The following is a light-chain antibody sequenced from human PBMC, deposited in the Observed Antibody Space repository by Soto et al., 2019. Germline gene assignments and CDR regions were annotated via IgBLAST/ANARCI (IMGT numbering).Light chain of an antibody. CDR1: SSNIGAGYD. Sequence: QSVLTQPPSVSGAPGQRVTISCTGSSSNIGAGYDVHWYQQLPGTAPKLLIYGNSNRPSGVPDRFSGSKSGTSASLAISGLQSEDEAAYYCAAWDDSLNGVVFGGGTKLTVL. CDR2: GNS. V-gene: IGLV1-40*01. J-gene: IGLJ3*02. CDR3: AAWDDSLNGVV.